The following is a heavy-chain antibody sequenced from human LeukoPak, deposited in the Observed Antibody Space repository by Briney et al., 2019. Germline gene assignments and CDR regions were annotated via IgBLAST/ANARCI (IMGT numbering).Heavy chain of an antibody. J-gene: IGHJ4*02. D-gene: IGHD6-13*01. V-gene: IGHV3-23*01. CDR3: AKGVDSSSWYGGYCFDY. Sequence: GGSLRLSCAASGFTFSSYAMSWVRQAPGKGLEWVSSISGSGGSTYYADSVKGRFTISRDNSKNTLYLQMNSLRAEDTAVYYCAKGVDSSSWYGGYCFDYWGQGTLVTVSS. CDR1: GFTFSSYA. CDR2: ISGSGGST.